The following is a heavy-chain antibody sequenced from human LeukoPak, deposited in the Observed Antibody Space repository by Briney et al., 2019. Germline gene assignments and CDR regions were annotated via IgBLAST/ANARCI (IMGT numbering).Heavy chain of an antibody. J-gene: IGHJ4*02. CDR3: ARDERLLSFLK. CDR2: ISGSGGST. CDR1: GFTFSSYA. Sequence: GGSLRLSCAASGFTFSSYAMSWVRQAPGKGLEWVSAISGSGGSTYYADSVKGRFTISRDNSKNTLYLQMNSLRAEDTAIYYCARDERLLSFLKWGQGTLVTVSS. D-gene: IGHD3-3*01. V-gene: IGHV3-23*01.